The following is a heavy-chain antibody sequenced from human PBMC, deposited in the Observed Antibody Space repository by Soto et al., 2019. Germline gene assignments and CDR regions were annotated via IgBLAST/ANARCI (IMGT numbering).Heavy chain of an antibody. CDR3: VRGRYGDY. CDR2: ISAHNGNT. J-gene: IGHJ4*02. V-gene: IGHV1-18*01. CDR1: GYDFTTYG. Sequence: QVHLVQSGAEVKKPGASVKVSCKGSGYDFTTYGITWVRQAPGQGLEWMGWISAHNGNTNYAQKLQGRVTVTRDTSTSTAYMELRSLRSDDTAVYSCVRGRYGDYWGQGALVTVSS. D-gene: IGHD1-1*01.